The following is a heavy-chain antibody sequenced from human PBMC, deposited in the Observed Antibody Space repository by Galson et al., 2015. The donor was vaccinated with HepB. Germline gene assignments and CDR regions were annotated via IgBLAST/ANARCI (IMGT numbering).Heavy chain of an antibody. D-gene: IGHD3-22*01. CDR2: IDQGAGSRK. Sequence: SLRLSCAASGFTFSDYWMTWVRQAPGKGLEWVANIDQGAGSRKNYVDSVEGRFTISRDNAKNSLYLQVDSLRAEDTAVYYCSRDVSPYIGSDYYYDAFDIWGQGTMITVS. J-gene: IGHJ3*02. CDR1: GFTFSDYW. V-gene: IGHV3-7*04. CDR3: SRDVSPYIGSDYYYDAFDI.